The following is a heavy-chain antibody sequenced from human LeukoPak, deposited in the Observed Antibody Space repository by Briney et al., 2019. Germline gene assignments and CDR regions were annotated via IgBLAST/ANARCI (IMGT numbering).Heavy chain of an antibody. CDR3: ARDVQSYSGWHGEFDY. CDR2: INPNSGGT. V-gene: IGHV1-2*02. D-gene: IGHD6-19*01. J-gene: IGHJ4*02. Sequence: ASVKVSCKASGYTFTGYYMHWVRQAPGQGLEWMGWINPNSGGTNYAQKFQGRVTMTRDTSISTAYMELSRLRSDDTAVYYCARDVQSYSGWHGEFDYWGQGTLVTVSS. CDR1: GYTFTGYY.